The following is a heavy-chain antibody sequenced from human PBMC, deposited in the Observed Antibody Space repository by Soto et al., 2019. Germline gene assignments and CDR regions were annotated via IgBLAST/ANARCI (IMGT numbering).Heavy chain of an antibody. CDR3: AKWFDP. Sequence: KGLDWVSVIYSGGSTYYSDSLKCRFTISRDNSKNTLYIQMNSLRGEERAVYYCAKWFDPWGQGTLVTVSS. V-gene: IGHV3-66*01. J-gene: IGHJ5*02. CDR2: IYSGGST.